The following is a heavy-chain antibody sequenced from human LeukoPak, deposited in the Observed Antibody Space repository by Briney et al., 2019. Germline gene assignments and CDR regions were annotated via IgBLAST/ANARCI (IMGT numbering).Heavy chain of an antibody. Sequence: KTSETLSLTCTVPGGSISSYYWSWIRQPPGKGLEWIGYIYYSGSTNYNPSLKSRVTISVDTSKNQFSLKLSSVTAADTAVYYCAREGYDFWSGYYGNWFDPWGQGTLVTVSS. D-gene: IGHD3-3*01. CDR3: AREGYDFWSGYYGNWFDP. CDR2: IYYSGST. CDR1: GGSISSYY. V-gene: IGHV4-59*01. J-gene: IGHJ5*02.